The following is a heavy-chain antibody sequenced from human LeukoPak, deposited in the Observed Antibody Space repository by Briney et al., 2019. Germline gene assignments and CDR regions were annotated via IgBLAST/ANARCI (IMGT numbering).Heavy chain of an antibody. J-gene: IGHJ4*02. CDR1: GYSISSGYY. CDR3: AREHSSGWYEIDY. D-gene: IGHD6-19*01. CDR2: IYHSGST. Sequence: ASETLSLTCTVSGYSISSGYYWGWIRQPPGKGLEWIGSIYHSGSTYYNPSLKSRVTISVDTSKNQFSLRLSSVTAADTAVYYCAREHSSGWYEIDYWGQGTLVTVSS. V-gene: IGHV4-38-2*02.